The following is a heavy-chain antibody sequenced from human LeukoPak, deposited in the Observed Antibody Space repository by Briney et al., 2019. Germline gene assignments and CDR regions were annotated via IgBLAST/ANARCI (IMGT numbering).Heavy chain of an antibody. CDR1: GFTFSSYA. Sequence: GGSLRLSCAASGFTFSSYAMRWVAEAPGEGREWGSDLSGSGGSTYSAAAVKGRFTTPREDSTTTLYLQLNSLRAEDTAVYSCAKRRFLAWLPAGWFDPWGQGTLVTVSS. CDR3: AKRRFLAWLPAGWFDP. J-gene: IGHJ5*02. CDR2: LSGSGGST. V-gene: IGHV3-23*01. D-gene: IGHD3-3*01.